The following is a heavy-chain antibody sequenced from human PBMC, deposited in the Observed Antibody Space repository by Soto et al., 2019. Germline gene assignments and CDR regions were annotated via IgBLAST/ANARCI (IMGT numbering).Heavy chain of an antibody. CDR1: GFSFSIYG. CDR3: AKDAVSGSRRVPFNYYGMDV. D-gene: IGHD3-10*01. V-gene: IGHV3-30*18. J-gene: IGHJ6*02. Sequence: QVQLVESGGGVVQPGRSLRLSCAASGFSFSIYGMHWVRQAPGKGLQWVAAISYDGSERYYADSVKGRFTISRDNSNNTLYLQMNSLRAEDTAVYYCAKDAVSGSRRVPFNYYGMDVWGQGTTVNVSS. CDR2: ISYDGSER.